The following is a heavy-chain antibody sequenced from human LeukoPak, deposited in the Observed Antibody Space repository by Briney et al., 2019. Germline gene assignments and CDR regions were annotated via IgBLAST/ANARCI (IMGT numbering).Heavy chain of an antibody. CDR3: ARAGAGQLADYYYYYMDV. J-gene: IGHJ6*03. D-gene: IGHD6-6*01. CDR2: IIPIFGTA. V-gene: IGHV1-69*06. Sequence: SVKVSCKASGGTFSSYAIGWVRQAPGQGLEWMGGIIPIFGTANYAQKFQGRVTITADKSTSTAYMELSSLRSEDTAVYYCARAGAGQLADYYYYYMDVWGKGTTVTVSS. CDR1: GGTFSSYA.